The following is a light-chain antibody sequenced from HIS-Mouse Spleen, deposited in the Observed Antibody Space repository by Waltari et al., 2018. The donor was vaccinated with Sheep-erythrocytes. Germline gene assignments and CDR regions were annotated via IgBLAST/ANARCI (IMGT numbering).Light chain of an antibody. CDR2: EVS. CDR1: SRDVGGYNY. J-gene: IGLJ2*01. V-gene: IGLV2-14*01. CDR3: SSYTSSSTPVV. Sequence: LTQPASVSGSPGQSITISCTGTSRDVGGYNYVSWYQQHPGKAPKLMIYEVSNRPSGVSNRFSGSKSGNTASLTISGLQAEDEADYYCSSYTSSSTPVVFGGGTKLTVL.